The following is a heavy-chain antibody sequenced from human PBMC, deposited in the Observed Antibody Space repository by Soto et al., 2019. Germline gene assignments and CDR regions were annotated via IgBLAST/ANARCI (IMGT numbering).Heavy chain of an antibody. J-gene: IGHJ6*03. Sequence: EVQLVESGGGLVQPGGSLRLSCAASGFTFSNYWMYWVRQAPGKGLEWVSRINSDGSVSSYADSVKGRLTLSRDNVKNTLYLQMDSLRVEDTAVYYCARGDCVGGTCYSLAGSFYYYMDVWGKGTTVTVFS. CDR1: GFTFSNYW. D-gene: IGHD2-15*01. CDR3: ARGDCVGGTCYSLAGSFYYYMDV. V-gene: IGHV3-74*02. CDR2: INSDGSVS.